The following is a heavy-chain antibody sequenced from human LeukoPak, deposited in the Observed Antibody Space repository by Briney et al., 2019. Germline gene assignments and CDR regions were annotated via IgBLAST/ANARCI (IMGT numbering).Heavy chain of an antibody. D-gene: IGHD6-13*01. J-gene: IGHJ4*02. CDR3: ARDSHSSSSGDYYFDY. V-gene: IGHV4-4*07. CDR1: GGSISSYY. Sequence: SETLSLTCTVSGGSISSYYWSWIRQPAGKGLEWIGRIYTSGSTNYNPSLKSRVTISVDTSKNQFSLKLSSVTAADTAVYYCARDSHSSSSGDYYFDYWGQGTLVTVSS. CDR2: IYTSGST.